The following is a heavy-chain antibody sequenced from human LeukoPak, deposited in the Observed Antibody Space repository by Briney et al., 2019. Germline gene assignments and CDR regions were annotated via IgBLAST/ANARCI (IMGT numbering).Heavy chain of an antibody. CDR3: AREVGATHY. V-gene: IGHV4-59*01. CDR2: IYYSGIT. J-gene: IGHJ4*02. D-gene: IGHD1-26*01. CDR1: GGSISSYY. Sequence: PSETLSLTCTVSGGSISSYYWSWIRQSPGKGLEWIGNIYYSGITNYNPSLKNRGTMSVDTSKNHFSLQLRSVTAADTAVYYCAREVGATHYWGQGTLVTVSS.